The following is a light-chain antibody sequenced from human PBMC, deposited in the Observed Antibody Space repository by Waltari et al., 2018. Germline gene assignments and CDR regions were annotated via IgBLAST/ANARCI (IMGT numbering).Light chain of an antibody. V-gene: IGKV2D-29*01. Sequence: VMIKPPLPLSVTPGQPASISCKPCQSLLHSDGKTYLSWYLQKPGQPPQLLISEVSNRVSGVPDRFSGSGSGTDFTLKISRVEAEDVGVYYCMQIKQLPPWTFGQGTKVEIK. CDR3: MQIKQLPPWT. CDR1: QSLLHSDGKTY. J-gene: IGKJ1*01. CDR2: EVS.